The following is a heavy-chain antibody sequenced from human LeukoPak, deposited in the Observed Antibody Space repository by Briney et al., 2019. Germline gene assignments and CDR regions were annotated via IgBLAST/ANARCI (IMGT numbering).Heavy chain of an antibody. V-gene: IGHV4-34*01. CDR1: GDSFSDYY. D-gene: IGHD2-15*01. Sequence: PSETLSLTCAVYGDSFSDYYWSWIRQPPGKGPEWIGEINHSGTTNSHPSLKSRVTISADTSNNQVSLKLASVTAADTAVYYCAGGEASQDFDAFHIWGQGTMVTVSS. J-gene: IGHJ3*02. CDR2: INHSGTT. CDR3: AGGEASQDFDAFHI.